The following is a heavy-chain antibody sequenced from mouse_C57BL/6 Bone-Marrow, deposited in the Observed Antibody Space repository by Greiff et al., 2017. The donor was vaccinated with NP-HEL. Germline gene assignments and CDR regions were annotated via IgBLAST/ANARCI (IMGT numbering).Heavy chain of an antibody. CDR3: ARNLGPAPMDY. J-gene: IGHJ4*01. V-gene: IGHV2-2*01. CDR2: IWSGGST. D-gene: IGHD4-1*01. CDR1: GFSLTRSG. Sequence: VQLQQSGPGLVQPSQSLSIPCTVSGFSLTRSGVPWVRPSPGQGLDWLEVIWSGGSTDYNAAFISNLSISKDNSKSQVFFKMNRLQADDTAIYYCARNLGPAPMDYWGQGTSVTVSS.